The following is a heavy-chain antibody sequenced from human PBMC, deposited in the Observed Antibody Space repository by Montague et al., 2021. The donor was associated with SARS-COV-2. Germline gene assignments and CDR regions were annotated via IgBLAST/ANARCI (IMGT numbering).Heavy chain of an antibody. V-gene: IGHV4-4*02. CDR3: AIVASGCSSHTCYLYF. CDR1: GVSITSNNW. Sequence: SETLSLTCDVSGVSITSNNWWNWVRQSPEKRLEWIGEVHPSGSTNYNPSLRSRVTISVDESKNQFSLKVNSVTAADTAVYFCAIVASGCSSHTCYLYFSGQGTLATVSS. J-gene: IGHJ4*02. CDR2: VHPSGST. D-gene: IGHD2-15*01.